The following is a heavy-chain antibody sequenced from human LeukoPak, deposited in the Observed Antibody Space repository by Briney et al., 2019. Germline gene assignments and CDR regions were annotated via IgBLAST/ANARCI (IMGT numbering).Heavy chain of an antibody. D-gene: IGHD6-13*01. CDR3: ARVDSSNWYEYRGYFDY. CDR2: IYTSGST. J-gene: IGHJ4*02. V-gene: IGHV4-4*07. CDR1: GGSISSYY. Sequence: SETLSLTCTVSGGSISSYYWSWIRQPAGKGLEWIGRIYTSGSTNYNPSLKSRVTMSVDTSKNQFSLKLSSVTAADTAVYDCARVDSSNWYEYRGYFDYWGQGTLVTVSS.